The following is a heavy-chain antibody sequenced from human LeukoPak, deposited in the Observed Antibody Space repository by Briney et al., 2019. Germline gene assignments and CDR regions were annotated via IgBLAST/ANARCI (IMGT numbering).Heavy chain of an antibody. V-gene: IGHV4-59*01. D-gene: IGHD2-2*01. J-gene: IGHJ3*01. CDR1: GGSISSYY. Sequence: SETLSLTCTVSGGSISSYYWSWIRQPPGKGLEWIGYIYYSGSTNYNPSLKSRVTISVDTSKNQFSLKLSSVTAADTAVYYCARRYCSTCPTGHAFDLWGQGTMVTVSS. CDR3: ARRYCSTCPTGHAFDL. CDR2: IYYSGST.